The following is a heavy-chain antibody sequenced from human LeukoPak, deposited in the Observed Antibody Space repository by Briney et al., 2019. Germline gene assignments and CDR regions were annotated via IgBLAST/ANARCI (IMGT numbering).Heavy chain of an antibody. J-gene: IGHJ6*02. Sequence: GGFLRLSCAASGFTFSSYWMNWARQAPGKGLEWVASINHNGNVNYYVDSVKGRFTISRDNAKNSLYLQMSNLRAEDTAVYFCARGGGLDVWGQGATVTVSS. CDR3: ARGGGLDV. V-gene: IGHV3-7*03. D-gene: IGHD3-16*01. CDR2: INHNGNVN. CDR1: GFTFSSYW.